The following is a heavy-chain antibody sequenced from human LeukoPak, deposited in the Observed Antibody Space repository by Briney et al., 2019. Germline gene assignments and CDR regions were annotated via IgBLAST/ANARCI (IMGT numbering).Heavy chain of an antibody. V-gene: IGHV4-34*01. J-gene: IGHJ5*02. CDR2: INHSGST. Sequence: SETLSLTCAVYGGSFSGYYWSWIRQPPGKGLEWIGEINHSGSTNYNSSLKSRVTISVDTSKNQLSLKLSSVTAADTAVYYCARVYGSGSYYRRGPFDPWGQGTLVTVSS. D-gene: IGHD3-10*01. CDR1: GGSFSGYY. CDR3: ARVYGSGSYYRRGPFDP.